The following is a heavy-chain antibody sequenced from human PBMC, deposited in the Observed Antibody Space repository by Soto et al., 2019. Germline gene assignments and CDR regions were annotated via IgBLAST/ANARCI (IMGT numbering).Heavy chain of an antibody. J-gene: IGHJ3*02. CDR2: ISSSSSYI. CDR3: PRESRGIHDAFDI. V-gene: IGHV3-21*01. CDR1: GFTFSSYS. Sequence: EVQLVESGGGLVKPGGSLRLSCAASGFTFSSYSMNWVRQAPGKGLEWVSSISSSSSYIYYADSVKGRFTISRDNAKNSLYLQMNSLRAEDTAVYYCPRESRGIHDAFDIWGQGTMVTVSS. D-gene: IGHD3-16*01.